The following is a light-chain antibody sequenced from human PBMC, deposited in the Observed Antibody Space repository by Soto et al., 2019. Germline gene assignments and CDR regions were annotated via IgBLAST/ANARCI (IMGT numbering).Light chain of an antibody. CDR1: ISDFVVYNY. Sequence: QSALTQHGYVSGPPGQSITISCSGTISDFVVYNYVSWYQQHPGKAPKIILYGVSNRPSGVSNRFSGSKPGNTASLTISGLQAEDEADYYCSSHTTTSSALQVFGTGTKVTVL. J-gene: IGLJ1*01. V-gene: IGLV2-14*01. CDR2: GVS. CDR3: SSHTTTSSALQV.